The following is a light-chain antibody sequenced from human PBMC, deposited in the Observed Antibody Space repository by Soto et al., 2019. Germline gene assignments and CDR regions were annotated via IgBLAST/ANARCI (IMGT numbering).Light chain of an antibody. CDR1: SSDVGAYDY. Sequence: QSVLTQPASVSGSPGQSITISCTGTSSDVGAYDYVSWYQQHPDKAPKLMIYEVSNRPSGVSNRFSGSKSVNTATLTISGLQAEDEADYYCSSYTSSSTRVFVTGTKLTVL. CDR2: EVS. J-gene: IGLJ1*01. CDR3: SSYTSSSTRV. V-gene: IGLV2-14*03.